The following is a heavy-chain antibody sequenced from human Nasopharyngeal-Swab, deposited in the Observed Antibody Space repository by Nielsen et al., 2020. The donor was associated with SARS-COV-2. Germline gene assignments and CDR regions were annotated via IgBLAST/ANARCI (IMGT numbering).Heavy chain of an antibody. CDR3: ARGGSSSYYFDY. V-gene: IGHV1-8*01. D-gene: IGHD2-15*01. J-gene: IGHJ4*02. CDR1: GYTFTSYD. Sequence: ASVKVSCKASGYTFTSYDINWVRQATGQGLEWMGWMNPNSGNTGYAQKFQGRVTMTRNTSISTAYMELSSLRSEDTAAYYCARGGSSSYYFDYWGQGTLVTVSS. CDR2: MNPNSGNT.